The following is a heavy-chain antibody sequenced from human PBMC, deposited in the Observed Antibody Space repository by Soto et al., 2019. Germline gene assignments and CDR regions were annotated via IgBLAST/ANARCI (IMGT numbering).Heavy chain of an antibody. D-gene: IGHD3-10*01. CDR1: GYTFTNYG. J-gene: IGHJ4*02. V-gene: IGHV1-18*01. CDR3: AREDFGDKIDY. Sequence: ASVKVSCKASGYTFTNYGISWVRQAPGQGLEWMGWISPYNGHTHYTQRFQGRVTMTTDASTTTAFMELRSLSSDDTAVYYCAREDFGDKIDYWGQGTLVTVSS. CDR2: ISPYNGHT.